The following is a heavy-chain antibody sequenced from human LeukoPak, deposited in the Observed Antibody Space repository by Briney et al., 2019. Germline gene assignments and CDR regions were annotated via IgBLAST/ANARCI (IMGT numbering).Heavy chain of an antibody. Sequence: SETLSLTCTVSGGSMSSYYWSWIRQPPGKGLEYIGYMFYSGNTNYNPSLKSRVTISVDTSKNQFSLKLTSVTAADTAVYYCASRRRENYFDYWGQGTLVTVSS. V-gene: IGHV4-59*12. CDR1: GGSMSSYY. D-gene: IGHD5-24*01. CDR2: MFYSGNT. J-gene: IGHJ4*02. CDR3: ASRRRENYFDY.